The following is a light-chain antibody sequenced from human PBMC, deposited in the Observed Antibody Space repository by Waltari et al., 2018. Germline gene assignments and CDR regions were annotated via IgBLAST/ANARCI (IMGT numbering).Light chain of an antibody. J-gene: IGKJ4*01. CDR1: QGVIPST. Sequence: GATQGVIPSTVAWFQQEGGQAPRLLSDGASSRATGIPDRFSGSGSGTDFTLSISRLEPEDYGVYYCQQYAGSPITFGGGTKVEI. V-gene: IGKV3-20*01. CDR3: QQYAGSPIT. CDR2: GAS.